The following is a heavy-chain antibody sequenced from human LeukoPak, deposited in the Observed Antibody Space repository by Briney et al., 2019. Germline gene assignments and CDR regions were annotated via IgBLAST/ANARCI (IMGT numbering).Heavy chain of an antibody. J-gene: IGHJ4*02. D-gene: IGHD3-10*01. CDR1: GFTFSSYG. V-gene: IGHV3-30*18. CDR2: ISYDGSNK. CDR3: AKNYGSGSYSYYFDY. Sequence: GGSLRLSCAASGFTFSSYGIHWVRQAPGKGLEWVAVISYDGSNKYYADSVKGRFTISRDNSKNTLYLQMNSLRAEDTAVYYCAKNYGSGSYSYYFDYWGQGTLVTVSS.